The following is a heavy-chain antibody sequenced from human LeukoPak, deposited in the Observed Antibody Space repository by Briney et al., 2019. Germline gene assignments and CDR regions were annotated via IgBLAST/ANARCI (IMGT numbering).Heavy chain of an antibody. CDR3: AKDLSGYSFDY. D-gene: IGHD3-22*01. CDR1: GFTFSSYA. J-gene: IGHJ4*02. Sequence: GGSLRLSCAASGFTFSSYAMHWVRQAPGKGLEWVAVISYDGSNKYYADSVKGRFTISRDNSKDTLYLQMNSLRAEDTAVYYCAKDLSGYSFDYWGQGTLVTVSS. CDR2: ISYDGSNK. V-gene: IGHV3-30*04.